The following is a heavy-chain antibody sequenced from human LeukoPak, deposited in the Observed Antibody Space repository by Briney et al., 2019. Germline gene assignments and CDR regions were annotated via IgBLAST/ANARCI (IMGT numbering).Heavy chain of an antibody. CDR3: ARVRRSGWYGDDY. J-gene: IGHJ4*02. V-gene: IGHV4-4*02. CDR2: IYHSGST. CDR1: GGSISSSNW. D-gene: IGHD6-19*01. Sequence: SETLSLTCAVSGGSISSSNWWSWVRQPPGKGLEWIGEIYHSGSTNYNPSLKSRVTISVDKSKNQFSLKLSSVTAADTAVYYCARVRRSGWYGDDYWGQGALVTVSS.